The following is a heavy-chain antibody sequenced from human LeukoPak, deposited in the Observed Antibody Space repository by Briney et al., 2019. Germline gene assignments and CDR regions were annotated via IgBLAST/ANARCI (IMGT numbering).Heavy chain of an antibody. CDR1: GGSISSGSYY. CDR2: IYTSGST. J-gene: IGHJ4*02. Sequence: PSENLSLTCTVSGGSISSGSYYWSWIRQPAGKGLEWIGRIYTSGSTNYNPSLKSRVTISVDTSKNQFSLKLSSVTAADTAVYYCARGRFLEWLWGQGTLVTVSS. CDR3: ARGRFLEWL. D-gene: IGHD3-3*01. V-gene: IGHV4-61*02.